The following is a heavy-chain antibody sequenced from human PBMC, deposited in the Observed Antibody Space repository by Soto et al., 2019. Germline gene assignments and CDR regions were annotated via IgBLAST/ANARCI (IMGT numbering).Heavy chain of an antibody. CDR3: ATNPDLTRPRYYYYGMDV. Sequence: SVKVSCKASGGTFSSYAISWVRQAPGQGLEWMGGIIPIFGTANYAQKFQGRVTITADESTSTAYIELSSLRTEDTAVFYCATNPDLTRPRYYYYGMDVWGQGTTVTVS. CDR2: IIPIFGTA. CDR1: GGTFSSYA. V-gene: IGHV1-69*13. J-gene: IGHJ6*02.